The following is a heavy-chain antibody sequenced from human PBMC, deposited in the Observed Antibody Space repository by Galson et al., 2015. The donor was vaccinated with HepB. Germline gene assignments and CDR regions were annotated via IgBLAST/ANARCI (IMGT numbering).Heavy chain of an antibody. CDR2: ISGSGGST. CDR1: GFTFSSYA. J-gene: IGHJ5*02. CDR3: AKDRGIAAATGRVWFDP. Sequence: SLRLSCAASGFTFSSYAMSWVRQAPGKGLEWVSAISGSGGSTYYADSVKGRFTISRDNSKNTLYLQMNSLRAEDTAVYYCAKDRGIAAATGRVWFDPWGQGTLVTVSS. V-gene: IGHV3-23*01. D-gene: IGHD6-13*01.